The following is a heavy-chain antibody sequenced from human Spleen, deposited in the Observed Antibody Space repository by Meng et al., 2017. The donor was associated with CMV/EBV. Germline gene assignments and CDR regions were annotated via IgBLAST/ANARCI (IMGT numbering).Heavy chain of an antibody. D-gene: IGHD6-6*01. CDR1: GFTFSNYA. V-gene: IGHV3-23*03. CDR3: AKESIPIAARTETNHIDY. Sequence: GESLKISCAAGGFTFSNYAMSWVRQAPGKGLEWVSSIYSGGVSTFYADSMKGRFTISRDNSRNTLYLQMTGLRAEDTAIYYCAKESIPIAARTETNHIDYWGQGTLVTVSS. CDR2: IYSGGVST. J-gene: IGHJ4*02.